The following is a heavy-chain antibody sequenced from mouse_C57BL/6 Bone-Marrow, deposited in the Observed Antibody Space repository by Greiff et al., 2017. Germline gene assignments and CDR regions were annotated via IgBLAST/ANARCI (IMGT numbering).Heavy chain of an antibody. J-gene: IGHJ4*01. CDR2: ISDGGSYT. Sequence: EVQLVESGGGLVKPGGSLKLSCAASGFTFSSYAMSWVRQTPEKRLEWVATISDGGSYTYYPDNVKGRFTISRDNAKNNLYLQMSHLKSEDTAMYYCARIFITTVAPSMDYWGQGTSVTVSS. CDR1: GFTFSSYA. D-gene: IGHD1-1*01. CDR3: ARIFITTVAPSMDY. V-gene: IGHV5-4*01.